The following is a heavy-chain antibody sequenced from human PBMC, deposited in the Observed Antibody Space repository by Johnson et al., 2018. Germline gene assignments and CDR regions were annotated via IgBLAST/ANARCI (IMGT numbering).Heavy chain of an antibody. V-gene: IGHV3-74*02. Sequence: VQLVQSGGGVVQPGRSLRLSCAASGFTFSSYWMHWVRQAPGKGLVWVSRINSDGSSTSYADSVKGRFTISRGNATNSLYLQMNSLRAEDTAVYYCASVQDIVVVPAARDTPYYYYGMDVWGQGTTVTVSS. CDR3: ASVQDIVVVPAARDTPYYYYGMDV. D-gene: IGHD2-2*01. J-gene: IGHJ6*02. CDR2: INSDGSST. CDR1: GFTFSSYW.